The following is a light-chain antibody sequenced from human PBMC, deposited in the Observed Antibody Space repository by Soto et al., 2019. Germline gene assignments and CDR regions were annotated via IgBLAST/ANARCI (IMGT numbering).Light chain of an antibody. Sequence: DIQVTQSPSSPSASVGDRVTISCRASQSISGYLNWYQQKPGKAPNLLIYAASSLQSGVPSRFSGSGSGTEFTLTISSLQPEDFATYYCQQSYSPSITFGQGTRLEIK. CDR2: AAS. CDR1: QSISGY. V-gene: IGKV1-39*01. J-gene: IGKJ5*01. CDR3: QQSYSPSIT.